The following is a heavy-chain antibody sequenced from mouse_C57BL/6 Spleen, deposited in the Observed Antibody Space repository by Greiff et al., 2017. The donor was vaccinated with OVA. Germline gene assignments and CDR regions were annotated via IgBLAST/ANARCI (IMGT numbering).Heavy chain of an antibody. Sequence: EVQLQQSGPELVKPGASVKISCKASGYSFTGYYMNWVKQSPEKSLEWIGEINPSTGGTTYNQKFKAKATLTVDKSSSTAYMQLKSLTSEDAAVYYCARGGTTVVAPFAYWGQGTLVTVSA. CDR1: GYSFTGYY. V-gene: IGHV1-42*01. CDR3: ARGGTTVVAPFAY. CDR2: INPSTGGT. J-gene: IGHJ3*01. D-gene: IGHD1-1*01.